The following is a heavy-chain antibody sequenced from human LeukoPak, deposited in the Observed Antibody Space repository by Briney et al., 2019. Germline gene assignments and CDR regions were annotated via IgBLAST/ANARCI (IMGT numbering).Heavy chain of an antibody. J-gene: IGHJ5*02. V-gene: IGHV3-48*01. D-gene: IGHD3-22*01. Sequence: GGSLRLSCAASGFTFSTYSMNWVRQAPGKGLEWVSYISSSSSTIYYADSVKGRFTISRDNAKHSLYLQMNSLRAEDTAVYYCARNRVEYDSSGFYPWGQGTLVTVSS. CDR2: ISSSSSTI. CDR1: GFTFSTYS. CDR3: ARNRVEYDSSGFYP.